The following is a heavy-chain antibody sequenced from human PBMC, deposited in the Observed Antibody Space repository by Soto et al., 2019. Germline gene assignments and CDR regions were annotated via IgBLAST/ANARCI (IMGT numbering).Heavy chain of an antibody. CDR3: ARFYDFWSGYPSRDYYYYGMDV. D-gene: IGHD3-3*01. CDR2: IYYSGST. Sequence: SETLSLTCTVSGGSISSYYWSWIRQPPGKGLEWIGYIYYSGSTNYNPSLKSRVTISVDTSKNQFSLKLSSVTAADTAVYYCARFYDFWSGYPSRDYYYYGMDVWGQGTTVTVSS. J-gene: IGHJ6*02. CDR1: GGSISSYY. V-gene: IGHV4-59*01.